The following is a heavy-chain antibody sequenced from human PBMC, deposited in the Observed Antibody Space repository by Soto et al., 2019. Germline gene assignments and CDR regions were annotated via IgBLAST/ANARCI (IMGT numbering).Heavy chain of an antibody. J-gene: IGHJ6*02. CDR1: GFAFSGHW. CDR2: INSDGSGT. CDR3: ARGRYYSMDV. V-gene: IGHV3-74*01. Sequence: EVQLEESGGDLVQPGGSLRLSCRASGFAFSGHWMNWVRQAPGKGLVWVSGINSDGSGTRYADSVKGRFTISRDNAKNTLYLQMNSLRDEDTAVYYCARGRYYSMDVWGQGTTVAVSS.